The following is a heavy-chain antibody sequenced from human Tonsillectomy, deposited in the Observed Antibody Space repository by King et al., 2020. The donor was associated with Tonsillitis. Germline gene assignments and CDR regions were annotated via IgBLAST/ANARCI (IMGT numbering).Heavy chain of an antibody. Sequence: VQLVESGGGVVQPGRSLRLSCAASGFTFSSYGMHWVRQAPGKGLEWAAVIWYDGSNKYYADPVKGRFTISRDNSKNTLYLQMNSLRAEDTAVYYCARDRGEMATLDYWGQGTLVTVSS. V-gene: IGHV3-33*01. CDR1: GFTFSSYG. CDR2: IWYDGSNK. CDR3: ARDRGEMATLDY. D-gene: IGHD5-24*01. J-gene: IGHJ4*02.